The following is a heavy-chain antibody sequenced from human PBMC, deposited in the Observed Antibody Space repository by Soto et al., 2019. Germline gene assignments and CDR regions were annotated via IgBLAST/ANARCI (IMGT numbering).Heavy chain of an antibody. CDR1: GFTFSSYA. CDR2: ISGSGGST. D-gene: IGHD4-17*01. V-gene: IGHV3-23*01. Sequence: EVQLLESGGGLVQPGGSLRLSCAASGFTFSSYAMSWVRQAPGKGLEWVSAISGSGGSTYYADSVKGRFTISRDNSKNTLYQQMNSLRAEDTAVYYCAKGIDYGDYHWYFDLWGRGTLVTVSS. CDR3: AKGIDYGDYHWYFDL. J-gene: IGHJ2*01.